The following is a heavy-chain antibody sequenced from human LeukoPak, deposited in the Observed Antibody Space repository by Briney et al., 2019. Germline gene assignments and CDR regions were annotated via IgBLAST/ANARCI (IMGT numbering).Heavy chain of an antibody. D-gene: IGHD3-10*01. J-gene: IGHJ4*02. CDR2: IYHSGST. CDR3: ACDYYGSGIPDY. V-gene: IGHV4-38-2*01. Sequence: PGGSLRLSCAASGFTFSDFAMSWIRQAPGKGLEWIGSIYHSGSTYYNPSLKSRVTISVDTSKNQFSLKLSSVTAADTAVYYCACDYYGSGIPDYWGQGTLVTVSS. CDR1: GFTFSDFA.